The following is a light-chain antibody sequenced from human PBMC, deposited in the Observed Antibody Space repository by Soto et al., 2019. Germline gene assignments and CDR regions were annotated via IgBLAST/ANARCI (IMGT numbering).Light chain of an antibody. CDR2: DAS. Sequence: EIVLTQSPATLSLSPGERATLSCRASQSVSSYIAWYQQKPGQAPRLLIYDASNRATGIPARFSGSGSGTDFTLTISSLEPEAFAVYYCQQRSNWPRFSFGPGTKVDIK. CDR3: QQRSNWPRFS. V-gene: IGKV3-11*01. J-gene: IGKJ3*01. CDR1: QSVSSY.